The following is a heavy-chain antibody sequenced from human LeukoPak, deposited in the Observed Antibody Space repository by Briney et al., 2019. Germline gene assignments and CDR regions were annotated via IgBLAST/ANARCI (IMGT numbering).Heavy chain of an antibody. CDR3: ARANPPGISFFDY. D-gene: IGHD3-16*02. J-gene: IGHJ4*02. CDR2: ISGSSGSI. CDR1: GFTLSTYS. V-gene: IGHV3-21*06. Sequence: GGSLRLSCAGSGFTLSTYSMNWVRQAPGKGVEGVSSISGSSGSIYYADSVKDRFTISRDNAENSLYLQMNSLRAEDTAMYYCARANPPGISFFDYWGQGALVTVSS.